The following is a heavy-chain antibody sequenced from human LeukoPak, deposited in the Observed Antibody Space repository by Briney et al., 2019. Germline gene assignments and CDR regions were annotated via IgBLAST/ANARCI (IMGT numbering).Heavy chain of an antibody. CDR3: ARAAQYCTNGVCYTRSHFDY. J-gene: IGHJ4*02. CDR1: GFTFSSYS. CDR2: ISSSSSYI. Sequence: GGSLRLSCAASGFTFSSYSMNWVRQAPGKGLEWVSSISSSSSYIYYADSVKGRFTISRDNAKNSLYLQMNSLRAEDTAVYYCARAAQYCTNGVCYTRSHFDYWGQGTLVTVSS. V-gene: IGHV3-21*04. D-gene: IGHD2-8*01.